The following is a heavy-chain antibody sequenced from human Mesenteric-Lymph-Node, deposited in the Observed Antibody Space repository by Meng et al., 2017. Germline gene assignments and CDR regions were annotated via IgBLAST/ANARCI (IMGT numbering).Heavy chain of an antibody. D-gene: IGHD6-19*01. CDR3: ARDLSGGWYSWYFDL. CDR2: ISGDGSGT. Sequence: GESLKISCAAAGFTFSDYWMHWVRQAPGKGLVWVSRISGDGSGTNYADSVKGRFTISRDNAKNTLYLQMNSLRAEDTAVYYCARDLSGGWYSWYFDLWGRGTQVTVSS. V-gene: IGHV3-74*01. CDR1: GFTFSDYW. J-gene: IGHJ2*01.